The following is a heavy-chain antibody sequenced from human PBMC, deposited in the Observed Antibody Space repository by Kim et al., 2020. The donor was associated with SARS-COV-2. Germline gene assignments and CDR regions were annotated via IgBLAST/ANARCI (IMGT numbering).Heavy chain of an antibody. J-gene: IGHJ3*02. Sequence: GGSLRLSCAASGFTVSSNYMSWVRQAPGKGLEWVSVIYSGGSTYYADSVKGRFTISRDNSKNTLYLQMNSLRAEDTAVYYCATSWITMIVVAGDAFDIWGQGTMVTVSS. CDR2: IYSGGST. CDR3: ATSWITMIVVAGDAFDI. V-gene: IGHV3-53*01. CDR1: GFTVSSNY. D-gene: IGHD3-22*01.